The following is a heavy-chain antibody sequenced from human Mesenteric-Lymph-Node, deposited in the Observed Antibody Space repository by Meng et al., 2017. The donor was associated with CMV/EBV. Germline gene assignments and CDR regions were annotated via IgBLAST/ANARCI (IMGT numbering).Heavy chain of an antibody. CDR2: INSDGSST. Sequence: GESLKISCAASGSTFNNYWMHWVRQAPGKGLVWVSRINSDGSSTTYADSVKGRFTISRDNAKNTLLLQMNSLRAEDTAVYYCAKDSRLAASYDYWGQGTLVTVSS. J-gene: IGHJ4*02. CDR3: AKDSRLAASYDY. CDR1: GSTFNNYW. V-gene: IGHV3-74*01. D-gene: IGHD6-13*01.